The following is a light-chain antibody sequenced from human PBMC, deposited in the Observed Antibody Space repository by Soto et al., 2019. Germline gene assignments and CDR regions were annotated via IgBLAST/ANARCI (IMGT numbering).Light chain of an antibody. J-gene: IGKJ1*01. CDR1: QNIYGN. Sequence: IVMTQPPATLSVSPGERVTLSCRASQNIYGNIAWYQQRPGQTPRLLIYRASTRATGVPARFSGSGSGTDFTLTISSLQSEDFTVYSCLQYHNLWAFGQGTKVDIK. CDR2: RAS. CDR3: LQYHNLWA. V-gene: IGKV3-15*01.